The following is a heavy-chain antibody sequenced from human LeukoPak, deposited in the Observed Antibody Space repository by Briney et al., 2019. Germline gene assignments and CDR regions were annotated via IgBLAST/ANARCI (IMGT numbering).Heavy chain of an antibody. V-gene: IGHV1-2*02. D-gene: IGHD6-19*01. CDR3: ARDGVAGTRYYFDY. J-gene: IGHJ4*02. CDR1: GYTFTGYY. CDR2: INPNSGGT. Sequence: ASVKVSRKASGYTFTGYYMHWVRQAPGQGLEWMGWINPNSGGTNYAQKFQGRVTMTRDTSISTAYMELSRLRSDDTAVYYCARDGVAGTRYYFDYWGQGTLVTVSS.